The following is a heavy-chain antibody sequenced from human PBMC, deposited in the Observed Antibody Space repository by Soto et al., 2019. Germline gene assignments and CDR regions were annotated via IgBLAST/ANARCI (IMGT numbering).Heavy chain of an antibody. V-gene: IGHV4-39*01. J-gene: IGHJ4*02. CDR1: GAPISSNDYF. D-gene: IGHD2-15*01. CDR3: AAIVVGATRHSDVDN. CDR2: MHASGGT. Sequence: PSETLSLTCSVSGAPISSNDYFWAWIRQPPGRGLEFIASMHASGGTYHASSLKSRATMSLDTSKDQFSLKLQSVTAADTGTYYCAAIVVGATRHSDVDNWGQGTPVTVSS.